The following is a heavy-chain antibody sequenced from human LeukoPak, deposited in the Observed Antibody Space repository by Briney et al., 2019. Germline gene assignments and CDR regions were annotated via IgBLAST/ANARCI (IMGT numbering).Heavy chain of an antibody. Sequence: GGSLRLSCAPSGFTFDDYAIPCVRRSPGKGREWVTGISWNSGSIGYADSVKGRFTISRDNAKTSLYLQMNSLRAEDTALYYCAKDISPDYYDSSGPLDYWGEGTLVTVSS. CDR2: ISWNSGSI. CDR3: AKDISPDYYDSSGPLDY. CDR1: GFTFDDYA. J-gene: IGHJ4*02. V-gene: IGHV3-9*01. D-gene: IGHD3-22*01.